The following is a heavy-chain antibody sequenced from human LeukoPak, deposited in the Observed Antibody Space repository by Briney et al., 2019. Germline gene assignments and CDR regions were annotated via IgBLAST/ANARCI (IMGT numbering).Heavy chain of an antibody. CDR3: ARSSYYGGKRGSDY. J-gene: IGHJ4*02. CDR1: VYTFTSYY. D-gene: IGHD4-23*01. V-gene: IGHV1-46*01. CDR2: VNPSGGST. Sequence: ASVKVSCMASVYTFTSYYMHWVRHTFGQGREWMGIVNPSGGSTSYAQKFQGRVTMTKDTSTSTVYMELSSLRSEDTAVYYCARSSYYGGKRGSDYWGQGTLVTVSS.